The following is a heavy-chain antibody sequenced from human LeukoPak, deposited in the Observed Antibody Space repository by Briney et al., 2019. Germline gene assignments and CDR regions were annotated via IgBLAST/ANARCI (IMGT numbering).Heavy chain of an antibody. J-gene: IGHJ6*02. CDR2: INAYNGNT. CDR1: GYIYTNYG. Sequence: VASVKVSCKASGYIYTNYGISWVRQAPGQGLEWMGWINAYNGNTNNVQKFQGRVTMTTDTSTTTAYMELRSLRSDDTAVYYCARDLDIVVVPVVSRHYGLDVWGQGTTVTVSS. CDR3: ARDLDIVVVPVVSRHYGLDV. D-gene: IGHD2-2*01. V-gene: IGHV1-18*01.